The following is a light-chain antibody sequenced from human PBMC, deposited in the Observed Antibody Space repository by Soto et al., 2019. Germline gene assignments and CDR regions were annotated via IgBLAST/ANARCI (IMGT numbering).Light chain of an antibody. Sequence: QSALTQPASVSGSPGQSITISCTGTSSDVGGYNYVSRYQQHPGKAPKLMIYDVSNRPSGVPNRFSGSKSGNTASLTISGLQAYDDADYYCISYTSSSTLDVFGTGTKLTVL. CDR3: ISYTSSSTLDV. V-gene: IGLV2-14*01. CDR1: SSDVGGYNY. J-gene: IGLJ1*01. CDR2: DVS.